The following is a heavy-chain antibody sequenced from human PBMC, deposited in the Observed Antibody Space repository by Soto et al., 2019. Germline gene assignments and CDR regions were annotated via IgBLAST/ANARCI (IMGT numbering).Heavy chain of an antibody. CDR2: INHSGST. D-gene: IGHD3-10*01. J-gene: IGHJ6*03. V-gene: IGHV4-34*01. CDR1: GGSFSGYY. CDR3: ARVSRGSYYYYMDV. Sequence: QVQLQQWGAGLLKPSETLSLTCAVYGGSFSGYYWSWIRQPPGKGLEWIGEINHSGSTNYNPSLKSRVTISVNTSKHQFSLKLGSGTAADTAVYYCARVSRGSYYYYMDVWGKGTTVTVSS.